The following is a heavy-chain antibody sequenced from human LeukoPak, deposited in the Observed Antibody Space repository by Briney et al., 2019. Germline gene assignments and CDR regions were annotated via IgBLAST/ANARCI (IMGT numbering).Heavy chain of an antibody. CDR2: INPSGGST. V-gene: IGHV1-46*01. Sequence: ASVKVSCKASGYTFTSYYMHWVRQAPGQGLEWMGIINPSGGSTSYAQKFQGRVTMTRDTSISTAYMELSRLRSDDTAVYYCARGVGYSGYEDYFDYWGQGTLVTVSS. J-gene: IGHJ4*02. D-gene: IGHD5-12*01. CDR1: GYTFTSYY. CDR3: ARGVGYSGYEDYFDY.